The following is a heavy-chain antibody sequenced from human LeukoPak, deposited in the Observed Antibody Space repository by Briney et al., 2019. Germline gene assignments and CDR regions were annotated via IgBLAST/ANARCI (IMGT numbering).Heavy chain of an antibody. D-gene: IGHD6-19*01. V-gene: IGHV4-59*08. Sequence: SETLSLTCTVSGGSISSYYWSWIRQPPGKGLEWIGYIYYSGSTNYNPSLKSRVTISVDTSKNQFSLKLSSVTAADTAVYYCARTRTGYSSGWNYWGQGTLVTVSS. CDR2: IYYSGST. CDR3: ARTRTGYSSGWNY. CDR1: GGSISSYY. J-gene: IGHJ4*02.